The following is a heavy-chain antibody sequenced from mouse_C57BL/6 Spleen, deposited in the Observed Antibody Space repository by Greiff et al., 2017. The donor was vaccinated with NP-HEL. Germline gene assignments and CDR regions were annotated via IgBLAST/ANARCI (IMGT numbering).Heavy chain of an antibody. D-gene: IGHD2-4*01. Sequence: VQLQQSGTVLARPGASVKMSCKTSGYTFTSYWMHWVKQRPGQGLEWIGAIYPGNSDTSYTQKFKGKAKLTAVTSASTAYMELSSLTNEDSAVYYCTRGDYDGTFDYWGQGTTLTVSS. CDR3: TRGDYDGTFDY. CDR1: GYTFTSYW. J-gene: IGHJ2*01. CDR2: IYPGNSDT. V-gene: IGHV1-5*01.